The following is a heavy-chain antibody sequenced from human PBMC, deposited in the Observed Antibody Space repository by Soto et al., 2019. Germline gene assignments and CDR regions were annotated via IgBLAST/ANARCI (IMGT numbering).Heavy chain of an antibody. D-gene: IGHD3-9*01. V-gene: IGHV4-59*01. J-gene: IGHJ5*02. CDR3: ARASILRYLAVAWFVL. Sequence: SETLSLTCTVSGGSISSYYWSWIRQPPGKGLEWIGYIYYSGSTNYNPSLKSRVTISVDTSKNQFSLKLSSVTAADTAVYYCARASILRYLAVAWFVLWGQGTLGAVS. CDR1: GGSISSYY. CDR2: IYYSGST.